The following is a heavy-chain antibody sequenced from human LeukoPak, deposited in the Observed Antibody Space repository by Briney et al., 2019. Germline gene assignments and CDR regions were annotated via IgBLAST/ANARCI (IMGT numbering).Heavy chain of an antibody. CDR2: IYTSGST. CDR1: GGSISSYY. D-gene: IGHD3-22*01. CDR3: ARDSPSGYYYVVAFDI. Sequence: SETLSLTCTVSGGSISSYYWSWIRQPAGKGLEWIGRIYTSGSTNYNPSLKRRVTISVDKSKNKFSLKLRSVTAADTAVYSCARDSPSGYYYVVAFDIWGQGTMVTVSS. J-gene: IGHJ3*02. V-gene: IGHV4-4*07.